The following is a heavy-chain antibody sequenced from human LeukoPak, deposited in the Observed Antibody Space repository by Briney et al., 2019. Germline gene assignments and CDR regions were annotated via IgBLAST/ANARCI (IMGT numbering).Heavy chain of an antibody. V-gene: IGHV3-23*01. Sequence: GGSLRLSCAASGFTFSSHAMSWVRQAPGKGLEWVSGISGSGGSTYYADSVKGRFTISRDNSKNILYLQMNSLRAEGTAVYYCASPGGGSISHFDYWGQGTLVTVSS. J-gene: IGHJ4*02. CDR1: GFTFSSHA. CDR2: ISGSGGST. CDR3: ASPGGGSISHFDY. D-gene: IGHD2-2*01.